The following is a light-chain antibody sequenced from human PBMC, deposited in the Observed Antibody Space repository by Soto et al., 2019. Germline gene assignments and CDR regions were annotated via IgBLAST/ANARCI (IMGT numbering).Light chain of an antibody. CDR1: SSNIRAGYD. CDR2: ANT. J-gene: IGLJ2*01. Sequence: QSVLTQPPSVSGAPGQRITISCTASSSNIRAGYDVHWYQQLPGTAPKLLIYANTNRPSGVPGRFSGSKSGASASLAITGLQAEDEADYYCQSYDSSLSASVFGGGTKLTVL. CDR3: QSYDSSLSASV. V-gene: IGLV1-40*01.